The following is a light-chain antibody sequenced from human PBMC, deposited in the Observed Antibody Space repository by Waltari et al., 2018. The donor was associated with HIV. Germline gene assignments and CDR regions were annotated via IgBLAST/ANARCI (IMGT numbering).Light chain of an antibody. CDR1: QNINNY. Sequence: IRMTQSPSSFSASTGDRVTITCRASQNINNYLAWYQQRPGKAPKLLIYGASTLQSGLPSRFSGSGSGTDFTLTISCLQSDDFATYYCQQYYSYPQTFGQGTKVEIK. CDR3: QQYYSYPQT. CDR2: GAS. V-gene: IGKV1-8*01. J-gene: IGKJ1*01.